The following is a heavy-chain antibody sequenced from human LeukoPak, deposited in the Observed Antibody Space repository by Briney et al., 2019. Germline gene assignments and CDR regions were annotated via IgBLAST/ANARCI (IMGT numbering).Heavy chain of an antibody. CDR1: GGSISSYY. J-gene: IGHJ5*02. CDR3: ARGCSAGTPHNWFDP. CDR2: IYYSGST. D-gene: IGHD6-13*01. Sequence: PSETLSLTCTVSGGSISSYYWSWIRQPPGKGLEWIGYIYYSGSTNYNPSLKSRVTISVDTSKNQFSLKLSSVTAADMAVYYCARGCSAGTPHNWFDPWGQGTLVTVSS. V-gene: IGHV4-59*01.